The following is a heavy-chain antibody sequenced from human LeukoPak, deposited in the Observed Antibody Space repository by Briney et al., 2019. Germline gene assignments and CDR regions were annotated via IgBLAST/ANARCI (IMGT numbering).Heavy chain of an antibody. D-gene: IGHD3-9*01. V-gene: IGHV3-48*04. CDR1: GFTFSSYS. Sequence: GGSLRLSCAASGFTFSSYSMNWVRQAPGKGLEWVSYISSSGTIYYADSVKGRFTISRDNAKNSLYLQMNSLRAEDTAVYYCAREPDYDILTGYEPFDYWGQGTLVTVSS. J-gene: IGHJ4*02. CDR3: AREPDYDILTGYEPFDY. CDR2: ISSSGTI.